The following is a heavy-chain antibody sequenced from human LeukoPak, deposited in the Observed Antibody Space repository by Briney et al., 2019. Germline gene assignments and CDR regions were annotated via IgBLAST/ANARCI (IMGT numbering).Heavy chain of an antibody. D-gene: IGHD1-26*01. CDR3: ARDRRELGFDP. CDR2: IYTSGST. J-gene: IGHJ5*02. CDR1: GCSISSGSYY. V-gene: IGHV4-61*02. Sequence: PSETLSLTCTVSGCSISSGSYYWSWIRQPAGMGLEWIGRIYTSGSTNYNPSLKSRVTISVDTSKNQFSLKLSSVNAADTAVYYCARDRRELGFDPWGQGTLVTVSS.